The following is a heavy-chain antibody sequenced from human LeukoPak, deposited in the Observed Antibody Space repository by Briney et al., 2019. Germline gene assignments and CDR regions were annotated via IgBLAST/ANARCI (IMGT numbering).Heavy chain of an antibody. J-gene: IGHJ4*02. Sequence: GGSLRLSCAASGFTFSSYWMSWVRQALGKGLEWVANIKQDGSEKYYVDSVKGRFTISRDNAKNSLYLQMNSLRAEDTAVYYCASPNCSGGSCYYGYWGQGTLVTVSS. D-gene: IGHD2-15*01. CDR1: GFTFSSYW. V-gene: IGHV3-7*01. CDR3: ASPNCSGGSCYYGY. CDR2: IKQDGSEK.